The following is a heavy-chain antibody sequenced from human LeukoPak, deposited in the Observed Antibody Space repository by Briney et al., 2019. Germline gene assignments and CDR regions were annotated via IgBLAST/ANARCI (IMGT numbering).Heavy chain of an antibody. CDR2: IYDSKMS. CDR1: GDSVSAYY. CDR3: ARAPSDSSGEFYFDY. Sequence: PSETLSLTCTISGDSVSAYYWNWLRQPPGERLEWIGHIYDSKMSNYNPSLRSRAAISADTSKNQFFLRLTAVTAADTAMYYCARAPSDSSGEFYFDYWGQGTLVTVSS. J-gene: IGHJ4*02. D-gene: IGHD3-22*01. V-gene: IGHV4-59*02.